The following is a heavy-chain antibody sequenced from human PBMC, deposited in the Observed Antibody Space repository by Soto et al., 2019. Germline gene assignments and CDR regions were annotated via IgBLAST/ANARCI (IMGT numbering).Heavy chain of an antibody. Sequence: QVQLQESGPGLVKPSETLSLTCTVSGGSVSSGSYYWSWIRQPPGKGLEWIGDIYYSGSTNDNPSLKSRVTISVDASNDQFSLKLSSVTAADTAVYYCASWDYDFWSGLSTGIDYWGQGTLVTVSS. CDR3: ASWDYDFWSGLSTGIDY. D-gene: IGHD3-3*01. V-gene: IGHV4-61*01. CDR2: IYYSGST. CDR1: GGSVSSGSYY. J-gene: IGHJ4*02.